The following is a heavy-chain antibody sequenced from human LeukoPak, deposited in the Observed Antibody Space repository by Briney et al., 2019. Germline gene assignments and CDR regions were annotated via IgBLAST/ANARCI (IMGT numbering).Heavy chain of an antibody. V-gene: IGHV3-30*18. J-gene: IGHJ5*02. Sequence: GGSLRLSCAASGFTFDDHAMHWVRQAPGKGLEWVAVMSHDGSHKYYTDSVKGRFTISRDNSKNTLYPQLNSLRAEDTAVYYCVKDWGPVAATLSWGQGALVTVSS. D-gene: IGHD2-15*01. CDR1: GFTFDDHA. CDR2: MSHDGSHK. CDR3: VKDWGPVAATLS.